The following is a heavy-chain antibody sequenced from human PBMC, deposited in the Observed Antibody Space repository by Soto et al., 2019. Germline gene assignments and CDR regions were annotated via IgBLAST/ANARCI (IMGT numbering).Heavy chain of an antibody. CDR1: GFTFSSYA. D-gene: IGHD3-22*01. J-gene: IGHJ4*02. CDR3: ARDEYYYDSSGYSPFDY. CDR2: ISYDGSNK. V-gene: IGHV3-30-3*01. Sequence: PGGSLRLSCAASGFTFSSYAMHWVRQAPGKGLERVAVISYDGSNKYYADSVKGRFTISRDNSKNTLYLQMNSLRAEDTAVYYCARDEYYYDSSGYSPFDYWGQGTLVTVSS.